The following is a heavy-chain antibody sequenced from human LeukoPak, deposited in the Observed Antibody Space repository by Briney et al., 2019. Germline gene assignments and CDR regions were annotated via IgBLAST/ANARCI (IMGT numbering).Heavy chain of an antibody. D-gene: IGHD2-21*02. CDR1: GFTFSSYV. V-gene: IGHV3-30*18. J-gene: IGHJ4*02. CDR3: AKVSSPDIVVVTTTFDY. CDR2: ISYDGSNK. Sequence: GGSLRLSCAASGFTFSSYVMHWVRQAPGKGLEWVAVISYDGSNKYYADSVKGRFTISRDNSKNTLYLQMNSLRAEDTAVYYCAKVSSPDIVVVTTTFDYWGQGTLVTVSS.